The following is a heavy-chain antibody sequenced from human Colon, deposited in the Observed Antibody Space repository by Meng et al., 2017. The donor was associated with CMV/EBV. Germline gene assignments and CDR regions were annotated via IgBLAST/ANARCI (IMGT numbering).Heavy chain of an antibody. V-gene: IGHV3-20*04. CDR2: INWNGGST. Sequence: GESLKISCAASGFTFDDYGMSWVRQAPGKGLEWVSGINWNGGSTGCADSVKGRFTISRDNAKNSLYLQMNSLRAEDTAVFYCARSISPSGGDRPLAYWGQGTLVTVSS. CDR1: GFTFDDYG. J-gene: IGHJ4*02. D-gene: IGHD2-21*02. CDR3: ARSISPSGGDRPLAY.